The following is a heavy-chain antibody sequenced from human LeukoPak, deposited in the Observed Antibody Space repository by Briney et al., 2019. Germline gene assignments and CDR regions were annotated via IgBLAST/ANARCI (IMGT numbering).Heavy chain of an antibody. CDR2: ISNGGSI. Sequence: PGGSLTLSCAASGFSISSYALHWVRQAPGKGLQYVSGISNGGSIDYAHSMKGRFTISRDNSKNTLYLQMGSLRPEDMAVYYCARDFTYGSGFDYWGQGILVTVSS. V-gene: IGHV3-64*01. D-gene: IGHD3-10*01. CDR1: GFSISSYA. J-gene: IGHJ4*02. CDR3: ARDFTYGSGFDY.